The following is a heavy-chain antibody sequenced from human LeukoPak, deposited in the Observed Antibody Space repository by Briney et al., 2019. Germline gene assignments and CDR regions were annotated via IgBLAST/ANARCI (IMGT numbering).Heavy chain of an antibody. CDR3: ARRGYYYNSSGYYYDYYYSMDV. CDR1: GFTFSNFA. CDR2: ISSSGSTI. Sequence: PGGSLRLSCAASGFTFSNFAMNWVRQAPGKGLEWVSYISSSGSTIYYADSVKGRFTISRDNSKDTLYLQMNSLRVEDTAVYYCARRGYYYNSSGYYYDYYYSMDVWGKGTTVTVSS. D-gene: IGHD3-22*01. V-gene: IGHV3-48*01. J-gene: IGHJ6*03.